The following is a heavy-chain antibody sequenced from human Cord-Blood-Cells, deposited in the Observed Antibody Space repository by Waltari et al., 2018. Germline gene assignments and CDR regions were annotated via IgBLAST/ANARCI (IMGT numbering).Heavy chain of an antibody. D-gene: IGHD3-3*01. CDR3: ARGARYYDFWSGYYNY. Sequence: QVQLQQWGAGLLKPSETLSLTCAGDGGSFSGYYWSWIRQPPGKGLEWIGEINHSGSTNYNPSLKSRVTISVDTSKNQFSLKLSSVTAADTAVYYCARGARYYDFWSGYYNYWGQGTLVTVSS. CDR1: GGSFSGYY. V-gene: IGHV4-34*01. CDR2: INHSGST. J-gene: IGHJ4*02.